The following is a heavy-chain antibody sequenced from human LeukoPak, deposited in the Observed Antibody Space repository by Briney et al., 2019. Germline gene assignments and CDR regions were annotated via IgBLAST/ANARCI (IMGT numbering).Heavy chain of an antibody. CDR1: GFTFSDYY. Sequence: GGSLRLSCAASGFTFSDYYMSWIRQAPGKGLEWVSYISSSGSTIYYADSVKGRFTISRDNSQNTLYLQMNSLRVEDTAVYYCEGYCSVGYCARSFDYWGQGTLVTVSP. J-gene: IGHJ4*02. V-gene: IGHV3-11*04. CDR2: ISSSGSTI. CDR3: EGYCSVGYCARSFDY. D-gene: IGHD2-15*01.